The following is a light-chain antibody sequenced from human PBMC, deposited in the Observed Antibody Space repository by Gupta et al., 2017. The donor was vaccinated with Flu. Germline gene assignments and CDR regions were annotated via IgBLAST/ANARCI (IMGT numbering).Light chain of an antibody. CDR3: QQSYSSPWT. CDR2: AAS. V-gene: IGKV1-39*01. J-gene: IGKJ1*01. CDR1: QRISSY. Sequence: DIQMTQSPSSLSASVGDRVTISCRASQRISSYLNWYQQKPGKAPKLLIYAASTLQSGVPSSFSCSGSGTDFTLTISSLQPEDFATYYCQQSYSSPWTFGQGTKVEIK.